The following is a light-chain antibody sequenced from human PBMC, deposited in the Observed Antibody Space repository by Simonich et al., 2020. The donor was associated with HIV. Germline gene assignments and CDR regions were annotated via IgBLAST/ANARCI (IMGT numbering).Light chain of an antibody. CDR1: SSNVGGSNY. V-gene: IGLV2-14*01. Sequence: QSALTQPASVSGSPGQSITISCTGTSSNVGGSNYVSWYQQHPGKAPKLMIYDVRKRPSGVSNRFSGSKSGNTASLTISGLQAEDEADYYCSSYTSSSTLVFGGGTKLTVL. J-gene: IGLJ3*02. CDR3: SSYTSSSTLV. CDR2: DVR.